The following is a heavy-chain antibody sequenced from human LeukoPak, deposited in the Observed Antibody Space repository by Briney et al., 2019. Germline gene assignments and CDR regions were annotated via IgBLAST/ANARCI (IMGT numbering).Heavy chain of an antibody. Sequence: PGGTLRLSCAASGVTFSSDAMGWGCESPGRGVGWGAVIPYDGSNKYYADSVKGRFTISTDNSKNTLYLQMNSLRAEDTAVYYCARDGEMAKGPLDYWGQGTLVTVSS. CDR1: GVTFSSDA. CDR3: ARDGEMAKGPLDY. J-gene: IGHJ4*02. CDR2: IPYDGSNK. D-gene: IGHD3-10*01. V-gene: IGHV3-30-3*01.